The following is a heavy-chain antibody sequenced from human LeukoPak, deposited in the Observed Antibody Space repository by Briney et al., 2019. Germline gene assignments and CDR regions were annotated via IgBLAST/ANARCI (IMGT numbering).Heavy chain of an antibody. V-gene: IGHV4-59*08. CDR3: ARDESSGWYYY. D-gene: IGHD6-19*01. CDR2: IHYSGST. Sequence: SETLSLTCTVSGGSISSYYWSWIRQPPGKGLEWIGSIHYSGSTTYNPSLKSRVTISVDTSKNQFALKLSSVTAADTAVYYCARDESSGWYYYWGQGTLVTVSS. CDR1: GGSISSYY. J-gene: IGHJ4*02.